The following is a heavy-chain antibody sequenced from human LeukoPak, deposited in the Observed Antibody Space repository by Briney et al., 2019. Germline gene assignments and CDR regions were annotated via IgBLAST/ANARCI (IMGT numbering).Heavy chain of an antibody. J-gene: IGHJ4*02. V-gene: IGHV3-7*01. CDR3: ARDQAYYFDY. CDR2: IKQDGSEK. CDR1: GFTFSSYG. Sequence: GRSLRLSCAASGFTFSSYGMHWVRQAPGKGLEWVANIKQDGSEKYYVDSVKGRFTISRDNAKNSLYLQMNSLRAEDTAVYYCARDQAYYFDYWGQGTLVTVSP.